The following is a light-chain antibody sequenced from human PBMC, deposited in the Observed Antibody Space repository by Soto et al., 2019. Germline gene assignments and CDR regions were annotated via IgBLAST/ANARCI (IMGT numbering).Light chain of an antibody. V-gene: IGKV3-20*01. Sequence: EIVITQSPATLSVSPGGRATLSCRASQSVSSNLAWYQQKPGQAPRLLIYGASSRATGIPDRFSGSGSGTDFTLTISRLEPEDFAVYYCQQYGRSPWTFGQGTKVDIK. CDR2: GAS. CDR1: QSVSSN. CDR3: QQYGRSPWT. J-gene: IGKJ1*01.